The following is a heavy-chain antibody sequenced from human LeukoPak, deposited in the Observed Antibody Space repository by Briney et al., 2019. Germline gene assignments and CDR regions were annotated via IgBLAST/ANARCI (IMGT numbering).Heavy chain of an antibody. CDR1: GVSISSYY. J-gene: IGHJ5*02. CDR2: IYTSGST. D-gene: IGHD3-10*01. Sequence: PSETLSLTCTVSGVSISSYYWSWIRQPAGKGLEWIGRIYTSGSTNYNPSLKSRVTMSVDTSKNQFSLKLSSVTAADTAVYYCARVRGRYYGSGSENWFDPWGQGTLVTVSS. V-gene: IGHV4-4*07. CDR3: ARVRGRYYGSGSENWFDP.